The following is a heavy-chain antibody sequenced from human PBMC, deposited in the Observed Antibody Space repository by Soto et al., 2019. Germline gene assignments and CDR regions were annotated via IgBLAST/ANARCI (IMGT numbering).Heavy chain of an antibody. V-gene: IGHV3-64*01. D-gene: IGHD3-9*01. CDR3: ARGLGQNGFDP. Sequence: EVQLVESGGGLVQPGGSLRLSCAASGFSLRMYAMHWVRQAPGKGLEYVSSISGDGGTTGYGNSVKGRFTISRDNSKNTLYLQMGSLRIDDMAVHYCARGLGQNGFDPWGQGTLVTVSS. CDR1: GFSLRMYA. CDR2: ISGDGGTT. J-gene: IGHJ5*02.